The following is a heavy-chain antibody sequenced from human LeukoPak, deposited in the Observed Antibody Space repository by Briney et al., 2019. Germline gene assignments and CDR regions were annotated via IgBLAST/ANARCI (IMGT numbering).Heavy chain of an antibody. CDR2: ISSSGSTI. CDR3: ARDRYCSSTSCYDPDYSDY. CDR1: GFTFSSYE. D-gene: IGHD2-2*01. V-gene: IGHV3-48*03. Sequence: GGSLRLSCAASGFTFSSYEMNWVRRSPGKGLEWVSYISSSGSTIYYADSVKGRFTISRDNAKNSLYLQMNSLRAEDTAVYYCARDRYCSSTSCYDPDYSDYWGQGTLVTVSS. J-gene: IGHJ4*02.